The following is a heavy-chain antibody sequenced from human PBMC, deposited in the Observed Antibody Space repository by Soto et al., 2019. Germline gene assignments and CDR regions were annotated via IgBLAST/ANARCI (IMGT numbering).Heavy chain of an antibody. J-gene: IGHJ4*02. CDR3: ARDLSGPLDY. Sequence: QVQLVESGGGVVQPGGSLRLSCSTSGFTFSNYGMHWVRQAPGKGLEWVAVTRRDGANKYYADSVQGRFTSSRDTSKNRVHLQMNSLRGEDTAVYYCARDLSGPLDYWGQGTLVTVSS. CDR1: GFTFSNYG. V-gene: IGHV3-33*01. CDR2: TRRDGANK.